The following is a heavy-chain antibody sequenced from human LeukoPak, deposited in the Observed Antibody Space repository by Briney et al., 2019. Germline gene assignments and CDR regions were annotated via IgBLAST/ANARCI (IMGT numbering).Heavy chain of an antibody. CDR1: GFTFNTYA. Sequence: GGSLRLSCAASGFTFNTYAMHWVRQTPDTGLEWVAVISFDGSDKYYADSVKGRFTISGDSSRSTLFLAMNSLRVDDTAVYYCARGPYFGSGSYIAGGGMDVWGQGTTVTVSS. CDR2: ISFDGSDK. CDR3: ARGPYFGSGSYIAGGGMDV. V-gene: IGHV3-30-3*01. J-gene: IGHJ6*02. D-gene: IGHD3-10*01.